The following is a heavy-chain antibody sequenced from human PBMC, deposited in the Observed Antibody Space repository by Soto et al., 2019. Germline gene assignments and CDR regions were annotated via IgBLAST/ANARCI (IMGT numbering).Heavy chain of an antibody. D-gene: IGHD6-6*01. CDR2: ISYDGSNK. J-gene: IGHJ4*02. CDR1: GFTFSSYA. V-gene: IGHV3-30-3*01. CDR3: ARASSSSGSNN. Sequence: QVQLVESGGGVVQPGRSLRLSCAASGFTFSSYAMDWVRQAPGKGLEWVAVISYDGSNKYYADSVKGRFTISRDNSKNTLYLQMNSLRAEDTAVYYCARASSSSGSNNWGQGTLVTVSS.